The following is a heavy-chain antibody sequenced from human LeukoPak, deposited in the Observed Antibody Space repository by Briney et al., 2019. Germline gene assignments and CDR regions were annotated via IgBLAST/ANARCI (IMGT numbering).Heavy chain of an antibody. CDR1: EFTFSTYW. CDR2: VNQDGSAK. V-gene: IGHV3-7*01. CDR3: AREERAYYYDSSGYPDY. Sequence: GGSLRLSCAASEFTFSTYWMSWVRQAPGKGLEWVANVNQDGSAKYYVDSVKGRFTISRDNAKNSLYLQMSSLRAEDTAVYYCAREERAYYYDSSGYPDYWGQGTLVTVSS. D-gene: IGHD3-22*01. J-gene: IGHJ4*02.